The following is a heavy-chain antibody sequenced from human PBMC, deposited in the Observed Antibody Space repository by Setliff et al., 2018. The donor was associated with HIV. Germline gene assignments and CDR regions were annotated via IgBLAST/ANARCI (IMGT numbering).Heavy chain of an antibody. Sequence: PSETLSLTCTVSDSGTYYWSWIRQPAGKGLEWIGRASSRGDTNYNPSLKSLVTMSVDTSNNQFSLKLTSVTASDTAVYYCARAAAGNKGPFDLWGQGSPVTVSS. CDR1: DSGTYY. CDR3: ARAAAGNKGPFDL. CDR2: ASSRGDT. D-gene: IGHD6-25*01. V-gene: IGHV4-4*07. J-gene: IGHJ4*02.